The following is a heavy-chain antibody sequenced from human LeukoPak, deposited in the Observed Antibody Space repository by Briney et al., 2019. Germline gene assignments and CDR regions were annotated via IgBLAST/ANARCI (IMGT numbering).Heavy chain of an antibody. CDR3: ARETERWEQRYFDY. Sequence: SETLSLTCAVYGGSFSGYYWSWIRQPPGKGLEWIGEINHSGSTNYNPSLKSRVTISVDTSKNQFSLKLSSVTAADTAVYYCARETERWEQRYFDYWGQGTLVTVSS. J-gene: IGHJ4*02. CDR1: GGSFSGYY. CDR2: INHSGST. V-gene: IGHV4-34*01. D-gene: IGHD1-26*01.